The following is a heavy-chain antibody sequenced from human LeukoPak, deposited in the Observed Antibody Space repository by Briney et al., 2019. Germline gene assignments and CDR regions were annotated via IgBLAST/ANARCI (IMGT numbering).Heavy chain of an antibody. V-gene: IGHV3-23*01. CDR3: AKDNPMYSCSSDF. Sequence: PGGSLRLSCAASGFTFSDYAMTWVRQAPGKGLEWVSAISGSGTSTYYADSVKGRFTISRDNSKNTLYLQMNSLRAEDTAIYYCAKDNPMYSCSSDFWGQGTLVTVSS. CDR1: GFTFSDYA. D-gene: IGHD6-6*01. CDR2: ISGSGTST. J-gene: IGHJ4*02.